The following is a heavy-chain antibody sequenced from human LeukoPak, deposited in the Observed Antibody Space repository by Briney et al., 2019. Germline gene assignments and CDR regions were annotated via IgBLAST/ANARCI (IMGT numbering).Heavy chain of an antibody. CDR3: ARDRAYCGGDCYGPFDY. CDR1: GGSISSSSYY. CDR2: IYTSGST. V-gene: IGHV4-61*02. D-gene: IGHD2-21*01. Sequence: SETLSLTCTVSGGSISSSSYYWSWIRQPAGKGLEWIGRIYTSGSTNYNPSLKSRVTMSVDTSKNQFSLKLSSVTAADTAVYYCARDRAYCGGDCYGPFDYWGQGTLVTVSS. J-gene: IGHJ4*02.